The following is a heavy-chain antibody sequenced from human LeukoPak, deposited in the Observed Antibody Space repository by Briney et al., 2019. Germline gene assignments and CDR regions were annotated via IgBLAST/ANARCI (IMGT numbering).Heavy chain of an antibody. CDR1: GFIFRSYH. V-gene: IGHV3-48*01. Sequence: GGSLRLSCAGSGFIFRSYHMNWVRQAPGKGLEWVAFITSSSDTISYADSVKGRFTISRDNAKNSLYLQMDGLRAEDTAVYYCAELGITMIGGVWGKGTTVTISS. J-gene: IGHJ6*04. CDR2: ITSSSDTI. CDR3: AELGITMIGGV. D-gene: IGHD3-10*02.